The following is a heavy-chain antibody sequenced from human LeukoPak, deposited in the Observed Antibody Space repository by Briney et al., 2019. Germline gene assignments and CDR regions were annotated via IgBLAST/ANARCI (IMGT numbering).Heavy chain of an antibody. CDR2: IIPILGIA. CDR1: GGTFSSYA. D-gene: IGHD4-17*01. CDR3: AENTHDYGDYYFDY. Sequence: SVKASCTSSGGTFSSYAIRWVRPAPGQGLEWMGRIIPILGIANYAQKFQGRVTITADKSTSTAYMELSSLRSEDTAVYYCAENTHDYGDYYFDYWGQGTLVTVSS. V-gene: IGHV1-69*04. J-gene: IGHJ4*02.